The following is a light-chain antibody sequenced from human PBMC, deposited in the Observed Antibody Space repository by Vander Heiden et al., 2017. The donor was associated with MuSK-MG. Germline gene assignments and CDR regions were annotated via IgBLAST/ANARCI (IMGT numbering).Light chain of an antibody. CDR1: QSVTSSY. Sequence: EIVLTQSPGTLSLSPGERAYLSCRASQSVTSSYLAWYQQKPGQAPRLLVYDASSRATDIPDRSSGSGSGTDFTLTISRLEPEDFAVYYCQQDVSLPFTFGHGTKVDIK. CDR2: DAS. CDR3: QQDVSLPFT. J-gene: IGKJ3*01. V-gene: IGKV3-20*01.